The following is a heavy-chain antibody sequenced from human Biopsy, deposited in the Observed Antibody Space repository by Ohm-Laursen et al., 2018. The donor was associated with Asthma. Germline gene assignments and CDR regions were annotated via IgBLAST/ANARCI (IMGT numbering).Heavy chain of an antibody. V-gene: IGHV1-24*01. J-gene: IGHJ4*02. CDR2: HDHEEGGT. CDR1: GYSLTDLS. D-gene: IGHD1-1*01. CDR3: ASDFPKDYVRYNSQF. Sequence: ASVKVSCKLSGYSLTDLSMHWVRQAPGQGLEWMGGHDHEEGGTVNARRFQGRVTMTEDTSTDTAYMELSSLSSDDTAVYYCASDFPKDYVRYNSQFWGQGTLVTVSS.